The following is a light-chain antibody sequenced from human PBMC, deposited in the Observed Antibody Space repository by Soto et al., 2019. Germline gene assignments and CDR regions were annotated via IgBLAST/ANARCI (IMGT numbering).Light chain of an antibody. CDR3: KQYDERPPNLF. J-gene: IGKJ4*01. V-gene: IGKV3-15*01. CDR2: GAS. Sequence: EIVMTQSPATLSVSPGERATLSCRASQSVTTNLAWYQQKPGQAPRLLIYGASVRATGIPARFSGSGSGTEFTLTISSLQSEDFAVYYCKQYDERPPNLFFGGGTKVEIK. CDR1: QSVTTN.